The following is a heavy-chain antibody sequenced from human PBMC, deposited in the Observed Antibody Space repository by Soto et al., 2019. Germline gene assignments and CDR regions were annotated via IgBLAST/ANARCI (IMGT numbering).Heavy chain of an antibody. Sequence: ASVKVSCKASGYTFTSCGISWVRQAPGQGLEWMGWISAYNGNTDYAQKLQGRVTMTTDTSTSTAYMELRSLRSDDTAVYYCARSRPDYGDYSEECYFDYWGQGTLVTVSS. CDR3: ARSRPDYGDYSEECYFDY. CDR2: ISAYNGNT. V-gene: IGHV1-18*01. D-gene: IGHD4-17*01. J-gene: IGHJ4*02. CDR1: GYTFTSCG.